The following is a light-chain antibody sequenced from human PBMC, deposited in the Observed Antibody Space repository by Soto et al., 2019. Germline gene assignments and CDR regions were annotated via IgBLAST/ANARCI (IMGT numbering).Light chain of an antibody. Sequence: QSALTQPGSGSGTPVQSITIQCTGTSGDGGGYNRVSWYQQHPGKAPKLMIYEVTERPSGVSNRFSGSKSGNTESLTISGLQPDDEADYYCCSYAGNSQVFGTGTKVT. V-gene: IGLV2-23*02. J-gene: IGLJ1*01. CDR2: EVT. CDR1: SGDGGGYNR. CDR3: CSYAGNSQV.